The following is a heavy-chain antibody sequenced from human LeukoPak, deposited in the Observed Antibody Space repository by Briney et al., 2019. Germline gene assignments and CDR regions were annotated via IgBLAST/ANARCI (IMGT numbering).Heavy chain of an antibody. CDR3: ARVAYYYGSSGYLDY. CDR1: GYTFTGYY. D-gene: IGHD3-22*01. J-gene: IGHJ4*02. Sequence: RASVKVSCKASGYTFTGYYMHWVRQAPGQGLEWMGWINPNSGGTNYAQKFQGRVTMTRDTSISTAYMELSRLRSDDTAVYYCARVAYYYGSSGYLDYWGQGTLVTVSS. V-gene: IGHV1-2*02. CDR2: INPNSGGT.